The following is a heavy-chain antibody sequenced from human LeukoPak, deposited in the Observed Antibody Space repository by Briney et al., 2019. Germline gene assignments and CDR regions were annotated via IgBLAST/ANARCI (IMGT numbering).Heavy chain of an antibody. J-gene: IGHJ4*02. D-gene: IGHD2-15*01. CDR1: GYTFTSYA. Sequence: GASVKVSCKASGYTFTSYAMHWVRQAPGQRLEWMGWINAGNGNTKYSQKFQGRVTITRDTSASTAYMELSSLRSEDTAVYYCARGELYCSGGSCSPTKYWGQGTLVTVSS. CDR2: INAGNGNT. CDR3: ARGELYCSGGSCSPTKY. V-gene: IGHV1-3*01.